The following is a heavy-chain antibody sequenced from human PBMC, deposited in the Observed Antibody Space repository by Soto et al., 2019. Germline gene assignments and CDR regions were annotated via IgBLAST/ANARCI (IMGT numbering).Heavy chain of an antibody. Sequence: GGSLRLSCAASGFTFSDYYMSWIRQAPGKGLEWVSYISSSGSTIYYADSVKGRFTISRDNAKNSLYLQLNDLRAEDTAVYYCAKDSAPNDSSVYYPILLDFGGQETLVPVPS. CDR3: AKDSAPNDSSVYYPILLDF. J-gene: IGHJ4*02. CDR2: ISSSGSTI. D-gene: IGHD3-22*01. CDR1: GFTFSDYY. V-gene: IGHV3-11*01.